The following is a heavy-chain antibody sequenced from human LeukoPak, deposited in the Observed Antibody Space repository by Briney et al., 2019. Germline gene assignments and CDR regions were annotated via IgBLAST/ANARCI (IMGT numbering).Heavy chain of an antibody. CDR3: ARDGPNYYDFWSGYPEGGYFDY. J-gene: IGHJ4*02. D-gene: IGHD3-3*01. V-gene: IGHV3-21*01. CDR2: ISSSSSYI. Sequence: PGGSLRLSCAASGFTFSSYSMNWVRQAPGKGLEWVSSISSSSSYIYYADSVKGRFPISRDNAKNSLYLQMNSLRAEDTAVYYCARDGPNYYDFWSGYPEGGYFDYWGQGTLVTVSS. CDR1: GFTFSSYS.